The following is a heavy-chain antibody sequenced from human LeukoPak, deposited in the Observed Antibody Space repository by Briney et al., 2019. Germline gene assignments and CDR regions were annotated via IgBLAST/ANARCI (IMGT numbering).Heavy chain of an antibody. Sequence: PSETLSLTCTVSGVSISSSSYYWGWIRQPPGKGLEWIGSIYYSGSTYYNPSLKSRATISVDTSKNQFSLKLSSVTAADTAVYYCAGHFPPRGSSSWLDYWGQGTLVTVSS. J-gene: IGHJ4*02. D-gene: IGHD6-13*01. CDR1: GVSISSSSYY. CDR2: IYYSGST. V-gene: IGHV4-39*01. CDR3: AGHFPPRGSSSWLDY.